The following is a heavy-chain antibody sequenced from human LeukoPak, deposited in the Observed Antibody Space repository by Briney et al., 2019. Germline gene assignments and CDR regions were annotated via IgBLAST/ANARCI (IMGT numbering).Heavy chain of an antibody. CDR1: GGSISPYY. D-gene: IGHD3-10*02. CDR3: ARSTGSTMFIDY. CDR2: IYYSGNT. V-gene: IGHV4-59*01. J-gene: IGHJ4*02. Sequence: SETLSLTCTVSGGSISPYYWSWIRQPPGKGLEWLGYIYYSGNTEYKPSLKSRVAMSVDTSKNLFSLRLSSVTAADTAVYYCARSTGSTMFIDYWGQGTLVTVSS.